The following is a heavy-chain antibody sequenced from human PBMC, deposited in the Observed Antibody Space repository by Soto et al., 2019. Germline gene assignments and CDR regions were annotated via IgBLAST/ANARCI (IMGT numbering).Heavy chain of an antibody. CDR3: ARGHDYYGMDV. V-gene: IGHV4-39*01. J-gene: IGHJ6*02. CDR1: GGSISSTSNY. Sequence: SETLSLTCSVSGGSISSTSNYWGWIRQPPGKGLEWIGSMYYSGSTYYSPSLKSRVTVSVGTSTSKNQFSLKLSSVTAADTAVYYCARGHDYYGMDVWGQGTTVTVSS. CDR2: MYYSGST.